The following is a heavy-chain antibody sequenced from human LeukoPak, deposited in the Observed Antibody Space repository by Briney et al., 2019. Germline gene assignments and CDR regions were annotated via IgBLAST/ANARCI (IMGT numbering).Heavy chain of an antibody. Sequence: GGSLRLSCAASGFTFSGYAMSWVRQAPGKGLEWVAVIWYDGSNKYYADSVKGRFTISRDNSKNTLYLQMNSLRAEDTAVYYCARMSYGSGSYYNDYWGQGTLVTVSS. CDR2: IWYDGSNK. V-gene: IGHV3-33*08. CDR1: GFTFSGYA. D-gene: IGHD3-10*01. J-gene: IGHJ4*02. CDR3: ARMSYGSGSYYNDY.